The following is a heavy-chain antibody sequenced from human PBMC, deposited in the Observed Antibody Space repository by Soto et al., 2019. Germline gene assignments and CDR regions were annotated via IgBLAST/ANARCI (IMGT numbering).Heavy chain of an antibody. CDR1: GFTFSSYA. Sequence: RLSCAASGFTFSSYAMHWVRQAPGKGLEWVAVISYDGSNKYYADSVKGRFTISRDNSKNTLYLQMSSLRAEDTAVYYCARVRGQKADYWGQGTLVTVSS. J-gene: IGHJ4*02. V-gene: IGHV3-30-3*01. CDR2: ISYDGSNK. CDR3: ARVRGQKADY. D-gene: IGHD3-10*01.